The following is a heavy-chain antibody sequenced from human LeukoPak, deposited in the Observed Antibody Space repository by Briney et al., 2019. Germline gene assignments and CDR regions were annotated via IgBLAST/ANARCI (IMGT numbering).Heavy chain of an antibody. J-gene: IGHJ5*02. CDR2: IWYDGSNK. D-gene: IGHD3-10*01. CDR3: AREGDGSGSYYNPNWFDP. Sequence: PGGSLRLSCAASGFTFSSYGMHWVRQAPGKGLEWVAVIWYDGSNKYYADSVKGRFTISRDNSKNTLYLQMNSLRAEDTAVYYCAREGDGSGSYYNPNWFDPWGQGTLVTVSS. CDR1: GFTFSSYG. V-gene: IGHV3-33*01.